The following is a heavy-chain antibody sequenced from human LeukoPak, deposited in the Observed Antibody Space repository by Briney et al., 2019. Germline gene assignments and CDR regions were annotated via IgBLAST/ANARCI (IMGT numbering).Heavy chain of an antibody. CDR1: GDSVSSNIAT. Sequence: SQALSLTCVISGDSVSSNIATWNWIRQCPSRGLEWLGRTYYRSQWYYDYAVSVRSRITINPDTSKNQFSLQLSSVTPEDTAVYFCARERSSWYYLDYWGQGMLVTVSS. J-gene: IGHJ4*02. D-gene: IGHD6-13*01. CDR3: ARERSSWYYLDY. CDR2: TYYRSQWYY. V-gene: IGHV6-1*01.